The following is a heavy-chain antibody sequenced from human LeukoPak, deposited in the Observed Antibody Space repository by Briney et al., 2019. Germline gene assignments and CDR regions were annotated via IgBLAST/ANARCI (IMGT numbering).Heavy chain of an antibody. V-gene: IGHV1-69*13. Sequence: ASVKVSCKASGYTFTSYAMNWVRQAPGQGLEWMGGIIPIFGTANYAQKFQGRVTITADESTSTAYMELSSLRSEDTAVYYCAREGSGSSTETDAFDIWGQGTMVTVSS. D-gene: IGHD1-26*01. J-gene: IGHJ3*02. CDR3: AREGSGSSTETDAFDI. CDR2: IIPIFGTA. CDR1: GYTFTSYA.